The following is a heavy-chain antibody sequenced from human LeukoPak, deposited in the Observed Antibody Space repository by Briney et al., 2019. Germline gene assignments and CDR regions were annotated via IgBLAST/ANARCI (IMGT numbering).Heavy chain of an antibody. CDR2: IWYDGSNK. CDR1: GFTFSSYG. V-gene: IGHV3-33*01. D-gene: IGHD2-2*01. J-gene: IGHJ6*02. Sequence: TGGSLRLSCAASGFTFSSYGMHWVRQAPGKGLEWVAVIWYDGSNKYYADSVKGRFTISRDNSKNTLYLQMNSLRAEDTAVYYCARDLFRYVDIVVVPAARGYYGMDVWGQGTTVTVSS. CDR3: ARDLFRYVDIVVVPAARGYYGMDV.